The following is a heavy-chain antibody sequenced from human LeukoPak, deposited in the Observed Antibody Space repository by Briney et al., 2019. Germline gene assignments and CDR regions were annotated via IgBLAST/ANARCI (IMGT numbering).Heavy chain of an antibody. J-gene: IGHJ6*03. CDR2: IYSGGST. Sequence: GGSLRLSCAASGFTVSSNYMSWVRQAPGKGLEWVSVIYSGGSTYYADSAKGRFTISRDNSKNTLYLQMNSLRAEDTAVYYCAKTGGDSVLYYYYMDVWGKGTTVTVSS. CDR3: AKTGGDSVLYYYYMDV. V-gene: IGHV3-53*05. CDR1: GFTVSSNY. D-gene: IGHD3-10*01.